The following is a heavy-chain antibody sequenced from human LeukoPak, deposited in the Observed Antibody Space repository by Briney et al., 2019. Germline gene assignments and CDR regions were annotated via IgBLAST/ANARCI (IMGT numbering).Heavy chain of an antibody. J-gene: IGHJ4*02. V-gene: IGHV3-74*01. CDR2: VKGDGRTT. CDR3: ATGHSYGYDY. CDR1: GLTFSDFW. D-gene: IGHD5-18*01. Sequence: GGSLRLSCAASGLTFSDFWMHWVRQPPGMGLVWVALVKGDGRTTIYADSVKGRFTISRDNAKNTLYLQMNSVRADDSGVYYCATGHSYGYDYWGQGVLVTVSS.